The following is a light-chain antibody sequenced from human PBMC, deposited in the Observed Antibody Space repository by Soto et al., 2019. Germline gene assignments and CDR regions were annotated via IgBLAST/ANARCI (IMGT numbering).Light chain of an antibody. J-gene: IGKJ2*01. CDR1: QSVSSSY. Sequence: EIVLTQSPGTLSLSPGERATLSCRASQSVSSSYLAWYQQKPCQAPRLLIYGASSRATGIPDRFSGSGSGTDFTLTISRLEPEDFAVYYCQQYGSSPPTFGKGTKLEIK. CDR3: QQYGSSPPT. CDR2: GAS. V-gene: IGKV3-20*01.